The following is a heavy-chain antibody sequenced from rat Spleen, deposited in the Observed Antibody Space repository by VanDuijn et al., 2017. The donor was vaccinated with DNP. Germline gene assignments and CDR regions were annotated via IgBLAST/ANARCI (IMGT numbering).Heavy chain of an antibody. D-gene: IGHD1-10*01. CDR1: GFSFSDYY. V-gene: IGHV5-20*01. J-gene: IGHJ1*01. Sequence: EVQLVESGGGSVPPGGSLKVSCAASGFSFSDYYVAWVRLAPTKGLEWVASISYDGGSTYYRDSVKGRFTISRDNAKSSLYLQMDSLRSEDTATYYCARRGQLPYWYFDFWGPGTMVTVSS. CDR3: ARRGQLPYWYFDF. CDR2: ISYDGGST.